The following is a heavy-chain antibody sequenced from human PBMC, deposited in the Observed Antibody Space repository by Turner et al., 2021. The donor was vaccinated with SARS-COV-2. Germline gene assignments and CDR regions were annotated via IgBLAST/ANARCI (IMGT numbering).Heavy chain of an antibody. CDR3: GRDRGGTSSLGGYFDY. CDR1: GFTVSSKY. CDR2: IYSGGST. V-gene: IGHV3-66*02. J-gene: IGHJ4*02. D-gene: IGHD2-2*01. Sequence: EVQLVEAGGAVVQLGGSLRLLCPPSGFTVSSKYMNWVRQAPGKVLEWVSVIYSGGSTYYADSVKGRYTISRDNSKKTLYLQMDSLRAEDTALYYCGRDRGGTSSLGGYFDYWGQGTMVTVSS.